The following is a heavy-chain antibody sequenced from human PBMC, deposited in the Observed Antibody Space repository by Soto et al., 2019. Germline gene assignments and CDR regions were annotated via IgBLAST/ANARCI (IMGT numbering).Heavy chain of an antibody. J-gene: IGHJ4*02. Sequence: ASVKVSCKASGGTFSSYTISWVRQAPGQGLEWMGIINPSGGSTSYAQKFQGRVTMTRDTSTSTVYMELSSLRSEDTAVYYCARTGITGTLDYWGQGTLVTVS. CDR2: INPSGGST. CDR1: GGTFSSYT. D-gene: IGHD1-20*01. CDR3: ARTGITGTLDY. V-gene: IGHV1-46*01.